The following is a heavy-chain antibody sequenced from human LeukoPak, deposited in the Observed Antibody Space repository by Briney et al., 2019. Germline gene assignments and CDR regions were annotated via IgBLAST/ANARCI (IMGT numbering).Heavy chain of an antibody. D-gene: IGHD3-22*01. J-gene: IGHJ4*02. CDR2: INPNSGGT. Sequence: ASVKVSCKASGYTFTGYYMHWVRQAPGQGLEWMGWINPNSGGTNYAQKFQGRVTMTRDTSVSTAYMELSRLRSDDTAVYYCARMGDYYDSSGYQAPNHYFDYWGQGTLVTVSS. V-gene: IGHV1-2*02. CDR1: GYTFTGYY. CDR3: ARMGDYYDSSGYQAPNHYFDY.